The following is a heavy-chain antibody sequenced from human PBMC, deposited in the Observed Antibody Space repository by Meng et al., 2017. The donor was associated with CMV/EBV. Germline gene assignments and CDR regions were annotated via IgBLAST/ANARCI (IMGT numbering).Heavy chain of an antibody. CDR2: IIPIFGTA. J-gene: IGHJ4*02. V-gene: IGHV1-69*01. CDR1: GGSFSGDA. Sequence: CTPSGGSFSGDAIRWEGHAPGQGRDRRGGIIPIFGTAIYAQMLQGRVTTTVDDPMVTAYIKVSSLISENTAGYYCAREKGDIGATMYEWGQGTLVTVSS. D-gene: IGHD5-12*01. CDR3: AREKGDIGATMYE.